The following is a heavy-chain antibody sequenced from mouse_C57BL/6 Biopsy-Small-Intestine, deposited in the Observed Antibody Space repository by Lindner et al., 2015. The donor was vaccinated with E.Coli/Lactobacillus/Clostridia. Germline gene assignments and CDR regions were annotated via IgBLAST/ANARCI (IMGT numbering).Heavy chain of an antibody. CDR2: IYPRDGSI. CDR3: GRYEYDVAY. CDR1: GYTFTNYD. J-gene: IGHJ3*01. V-gene: IGHV1-85*01. D-gene: IGHD2-4*01. Sequence: VQLQESGPELVKPGASVKLSCKASGYTFTNYDINWVKQRPGQGLEWIGWIYPRDGSIEYNEKFKGKATLTVDTSSSTAYMELHSLTSEDSAVFFCGRYEYDVAYWGQGTLVTVSA.